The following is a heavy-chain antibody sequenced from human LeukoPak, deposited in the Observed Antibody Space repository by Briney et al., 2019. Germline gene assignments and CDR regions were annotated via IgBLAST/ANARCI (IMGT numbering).Heavy chain of an antibody. CDR1: GFTFDDYA. V-gene: IGHV3-9*01. CDR2: ISWNNSSI. J-gene: IGHJ4*02. CDR3: ARQVVGYSYGATVDY. D-gene: IGHD5-18*01. Sequence: GGSLRLSCAASGFTFDDYAMHWVRQTPGKGLEWVSSISWNNSSIHYADSVRGRFTISRDNAKNSLYLQMNSLRAEDTALYYCARQVVGYSYGATVDYWGQGTLVTVSS.